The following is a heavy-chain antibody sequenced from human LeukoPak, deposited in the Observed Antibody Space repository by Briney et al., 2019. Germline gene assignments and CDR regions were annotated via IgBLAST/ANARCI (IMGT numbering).Heavy chain of an antibody. Sequence: GASVKVSCKASGGTFSSYAISWVRQAPGQGLEWMGGIIPIFGTANYAQKFQGRVTITADESTSTAYMELSSLRSEDTAVYYCARVAYSSSSFAFDIWGQGTMVTVSS. CDR2: IIPIFGTA. J-gene: IGHJ3*02. CDR1: GGTFSSYA. D-gene: IGHD6-6*01. CDR3: ARVAYSSSSFAFDI. V-gene: IGHV1-69*13.